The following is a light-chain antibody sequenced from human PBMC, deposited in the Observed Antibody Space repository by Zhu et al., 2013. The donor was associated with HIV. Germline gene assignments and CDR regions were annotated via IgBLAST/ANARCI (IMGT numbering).Light chain of an antibody. J-gene: IGLJ1*01. V-gene: IGLV1-51*01. Sequence: QSVLTQPPSVSAAAGQKVTISCSGSSSNIGNNYVSWYQQFPGTAPKLLIYHNNKRPSGISDRLSGFKSGNTASLKISRLNFDDEGDYFCCAYVGSGTFAFGNGT. CDR1: SSNIGNNY. CDR3: CAYVGSGTFA. CDR2: HNN.